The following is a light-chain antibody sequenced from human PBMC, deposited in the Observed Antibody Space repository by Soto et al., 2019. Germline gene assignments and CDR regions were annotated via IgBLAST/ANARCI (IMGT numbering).Light chain of an antibody. Sequence: IVMTQSPDSLTMSLGERATISCKSSQNILYSSNNKNYLAWYQQKPGQPPKLLIYWASTRQSGVPDRFSGSGSGTDFTLTISSLQAEDVAVYYCHQYYATPWTFGQGTQVEIK. CDR3: HQYYATPWT. CDR1: QNILYSSNNKNY. V-gene: IGKV4-1*01. J-gene: IGKJ1*01. CDR2: WAS.